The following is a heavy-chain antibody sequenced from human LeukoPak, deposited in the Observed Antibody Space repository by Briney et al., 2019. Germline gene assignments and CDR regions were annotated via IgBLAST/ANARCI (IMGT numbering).Heavy chain of an antibody. V-gene: IGHV4-34*01. J-gene: IGHJ5*02. D-gene: IGHD5-18*01. CDR3: APRGDIEHSYGYGKWFDA. CDR2: INHSGST. Sequence: SETLSLTCAVYGGSFSGYYWSWIRQPPGKGLEWIGEINHSGSTNYNASLKSRVTISVDTSKNQFSLRLSSVTAADTAVYYCAPRGDIEHSYGYGKWFDAWGQGTRVTVSS. CDR1: GGSFSGYY.